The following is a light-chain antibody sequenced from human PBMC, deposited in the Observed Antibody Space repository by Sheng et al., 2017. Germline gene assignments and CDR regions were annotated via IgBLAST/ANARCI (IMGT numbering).Light chain of an antibody. CDR2: KDI. CDR3: QTADSSATDMV. V-gene: IGLV3-25*03. CDR1: ALSYQF. J-gene: IGLJ2*01. Sequence: SYDLTQPPSVSVSPGQTARITCAGHALSYQFGCWFRQKAGQAPEVIIYKDIERSSGIPERFSGSKSGTTLTLTITGAQAEDEADYYCQTADSSATDMVFGGGTKVTVL.